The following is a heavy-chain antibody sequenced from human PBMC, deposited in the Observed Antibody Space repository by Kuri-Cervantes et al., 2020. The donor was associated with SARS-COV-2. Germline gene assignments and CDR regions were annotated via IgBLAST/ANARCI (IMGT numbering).Heavy chain of an antibody. Sequence: ASVKVSYKASGYTFTTYGLSWVRQAPGRGLEWVASINTYNGNTNYAQILQGRVTMTTDTSTSTAYMELRGLRSFDTAVYYCARSHTLYGGNSSPWDYWGQGTLVTVSS. CDR1: GYTFTTYG. V-gene: IGHV1-18*01. J-gene: IGHJ4*02. CDR3: ARSHTLYGGNSSPWDY. CDR2: INTYNGNT. D-gene: IGHD4-23*01.